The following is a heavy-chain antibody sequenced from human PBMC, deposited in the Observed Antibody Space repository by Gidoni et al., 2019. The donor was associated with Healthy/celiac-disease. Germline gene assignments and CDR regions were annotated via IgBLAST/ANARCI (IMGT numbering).Heavy chain of an antibody. CDR1: GFTFSSYA. D-gene: IGHD3-10*01. J-gene: IGHJ4*01. CDR3: VKGDVLLWFGELGGFDY. Sequence: EVQLVESGGGLVQPGGSLRLSCSASGFTFSSYARHWVRQAPGKGLEYVADIRSNGGSTYYEDSVKGRFTIARNNSKNTLYLQMSSLRAEDTAVYYCVKGDVLLWFGELGGFDYWGHGTLVTVSS. V-gene: IGHV3-64D*06. CDR2: IRSNGGST.